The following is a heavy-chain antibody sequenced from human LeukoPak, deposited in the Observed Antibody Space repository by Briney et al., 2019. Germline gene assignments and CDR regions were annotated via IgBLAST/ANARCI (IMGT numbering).Heavy chain of an antibody. J-gene: IGHJ3*02. CDR3: AKVTYGDYLLNAFDI. D-gene: IGHD4-17*01. Sequence: GGSLRLSCAASGFTFSSYAMSWVRQAPGKGLEWVSAISGSGGSTYYADSVKGRFTISRDNSKNTLYLQMNSLGAEDTAVYYCAKVTYGDYLLNAFDIWGQGTMVTVSS. CDR2: ISGSGGST. CDR1: GFTFSSYA. V-gene: IGHV3-23*01.